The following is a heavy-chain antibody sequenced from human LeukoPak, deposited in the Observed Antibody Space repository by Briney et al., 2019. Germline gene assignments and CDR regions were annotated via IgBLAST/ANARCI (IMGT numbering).Heavy chain of an antibody. D-gene: IGHD6-13*01. Sequence: GGSLRLSCAASGFTFSSYRMNWARQAPGKGLEWVSYISSSGSTIYYADSVKGRFTISGDNAKNSLYLQMNSLRAEDTAVYYCARMSSSWYRIYYYYYYMDVWGKGTTVTVSS. CDR2: ISSSGSTI. CDR1: GFTFSSYR. CDR3: ARMSSSWYRIYYYYYYMDV. J-gene: IGHJ6*03. V-gene: IGHV3-48*04.